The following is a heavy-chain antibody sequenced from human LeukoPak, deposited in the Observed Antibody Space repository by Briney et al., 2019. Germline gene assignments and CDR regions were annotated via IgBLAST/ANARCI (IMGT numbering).Heavy chain of an antibody. CDR1: GYTFISYY. V-gene: IGHV1-46*01. Sequence: GASVKVSCKASGYTFISYYIHLVRQAPGQGFEWMAIINPSDGSKTNSQKFQGSVNKTRDTSTSTVYMELSGLRSEETDLYYCARIRDGYNDAYDIWGQGTMVTVSS. CDR2: INPSDGSK. D-gene: IGHD5-24*01. J-gene: IGHJ3*02. CDR3: ARIRDGYNDAYDI.